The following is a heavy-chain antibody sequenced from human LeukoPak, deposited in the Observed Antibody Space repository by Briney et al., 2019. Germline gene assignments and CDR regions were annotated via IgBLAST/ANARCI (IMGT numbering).Heavy chain of an antibody. J-gene: IGHJ5*02. CDR3: HSSGYPLRFDP. D-gene: IGHD3-22*01. CDR1: GYTFTGYY. CDR2: INPNSGGT. Sequence: ASVRVSCTASGYTFTGYYMHWVRQAPGQGLEWMGWINPNSGGTNYAQKFQGRDTMTRDTSISTAYMELSRLRSDDTAVYYCHSSGYPLRFDPWGQGTLVTVSS. V-gene: IGHV1-2*02.